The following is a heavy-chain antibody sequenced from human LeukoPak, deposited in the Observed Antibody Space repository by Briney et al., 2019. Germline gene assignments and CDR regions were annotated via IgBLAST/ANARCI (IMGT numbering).Heavy chain of an antibody. D-gene: IGHD3-10*01. CDR1: GYTFTNFG. CDR3: ARQGGFLEAAFEY. J-gene: IGHJ4*02. CDR2: ISAYNGNT. Sequence: ASVKVSCKASGYTFTNFGISWVRQAPGQGLEWMGWISAYNGNTNYAQKVQGRVTMITDTSTSTAYMELRSLRSDDTAVYYCARQGGFLEAAFEYWGQGTLVAVSS. V-gene: IGHV1-18*01.